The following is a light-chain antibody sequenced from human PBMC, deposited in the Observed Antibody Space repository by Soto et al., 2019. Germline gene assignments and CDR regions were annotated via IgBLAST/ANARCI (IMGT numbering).Light chain of an antibody. Sequence: EIVLTQSPATVSLSPGERATLSCRASQSVSKYLAWYQQKPGQAPRLLIYDASNRATDIPARFSGSGSGTDFSLTISSLEPEDSAVYYCQQRSNWRYTFGQGTKLEI. CDR2: DAS. CDR1: QSVSKY. J-gene: IGKJ2*01. CDR3: QQRSNWRYT. V-gene: IGKV3-11*01.